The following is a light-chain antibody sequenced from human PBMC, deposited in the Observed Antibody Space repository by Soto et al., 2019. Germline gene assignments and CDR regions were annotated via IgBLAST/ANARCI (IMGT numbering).Light chain of an antibody. CDR2: GVS. CDR3: YSYTSSSTDV. V-gene: IGLV2-14*01. Sequence: QSALTQPASVSGSPGQSITISCTGTSSDVGGYGYDSWYQQHPGKAPKLMIYGVSNRPSGISNRCSGSKSANTASLTISVLQAEDEADYYCYSYTSSSTDVFGTGTKLTVL. CDR1: SSDVGGYGY. J-gene: IGLJ1*01.